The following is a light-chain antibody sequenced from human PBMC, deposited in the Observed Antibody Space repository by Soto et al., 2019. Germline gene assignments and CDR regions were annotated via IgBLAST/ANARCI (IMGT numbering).Light chain of an antibody. Sequence: ESVLTQSPGTLSLSPGERATLSCRASQSLSRSYLAWYQQKPGQAPRLLIHDASNRATGIPARFSGSGSSTDFTLTIRSLEPEDFAVYYCQQYGSSPITFGQGTRLEIK. CDR3: QQYGSSPIT. V-gene: IGKV3-20*01. CDR1: QSLSRSY. J-gene: IGKJ5*01. CDR2: DAS.